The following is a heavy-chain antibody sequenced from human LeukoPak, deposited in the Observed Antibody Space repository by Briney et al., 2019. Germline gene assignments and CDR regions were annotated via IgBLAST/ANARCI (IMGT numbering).Heavy chain of an antibody. CDR2: ISSSSSYI. D-gene: IGHD4-23*01. CDR3: ARTTVVAPHHYFDY. Sequence: GGSLRLSCAASGFTFSNYWMTWVRQAPGKGLEWVSSISSSSSYIYYADSVKGRFTISRDNAKNSLYLQMNSLRAEDTAVYYCARTTVVAPHHYFDYWGQGTLVTVSS. J-gene: IGHJ4*02. CDR1: GFTFSNYW. V-gene: IGHV3-21*01.